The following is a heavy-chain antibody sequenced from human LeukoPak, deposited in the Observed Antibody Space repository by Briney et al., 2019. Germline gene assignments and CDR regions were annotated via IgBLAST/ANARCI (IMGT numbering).Heavy chain of an antibody. V-gene: IGHV3-23*01. D-gene: IGHD1-14*01. CDR3: AKGGLTTPLHY. Sequence: GGSLRLSCAASAFPFSTYVMSWVRQAPGGGLEWISSISGDGARTYYTNSVKGRFTTFRDNPKNTLFLQVNSLRVEDTAVYYCAKGGLTTPLHYWGQGTLVTVSS. CDR1: AFPFSTYV. J-gene: IGHJ4*02. CDR2: ISGDGART.